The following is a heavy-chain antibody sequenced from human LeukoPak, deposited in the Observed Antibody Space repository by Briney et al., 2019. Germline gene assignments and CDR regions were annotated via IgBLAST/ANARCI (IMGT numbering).Heavy chain of an antibody. J-gene: IGHJ4*02. V-gene: IGHV1-18*01. D-gene: IGHD3-22*01. CDR2: ISAYNGNT. CDR3: ARGQVRTWYYYDSSGYGY. CDR1: GYTFTSYG. Sequence: ASVKVSCKASGYTFTSYGISWVRQAPGQGLEWMGWISAYNGNTNYAQKLQGRVTMTTDTSTSTAYMELRSLRSDDTAVYYCARGQVRTWYYYDSSGYGYWGQGTLVTVSS.